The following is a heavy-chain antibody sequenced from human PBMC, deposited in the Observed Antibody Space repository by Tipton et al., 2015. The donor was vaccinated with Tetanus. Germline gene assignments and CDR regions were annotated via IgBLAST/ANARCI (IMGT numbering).Heavy chain of an antibody. Sequence: GLVKPSQTLSLTCTVSGGSISTGGYYWSWIRQHPGKGLEWIGDIYNSGSTCYNPSLKSRVTISVDTSENHFSLKLSSVTAADTAVYFCARDQARGARGWNYFDYWGQGIQVTVSS. CDR3: ARDQARGARGWNYFDY. V-gene: IGHV4-31*03. CDR2: IYNSGST. D-gene: IGHD1-26*01. CDR1: GGSISTGGYY. J-gene: IGHJ4*02.